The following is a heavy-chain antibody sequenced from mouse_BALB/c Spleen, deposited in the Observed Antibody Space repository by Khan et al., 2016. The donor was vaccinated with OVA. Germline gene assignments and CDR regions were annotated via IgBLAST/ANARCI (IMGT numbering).Heavy chain of an antibody. CDR2: VSPGSGSP. V-gene: IGHV1S41*01. CDR1: GYTFTSYW. D-gene: IGHD1-1*01. CDR3: TRSNYYGNTLYAMDY. Sequence: DLVKPGASVKLSCRASGYTFTSYWINWIKQRPGQGLEWIGRVSPGSGSPYYNEMFKGKETMTVDKSSSTAYIPLNSLSSEDSAVYVCTRSNYYGNTLYAMDYWGQGTSVTVSS. J-gene: IGHJ4*01.